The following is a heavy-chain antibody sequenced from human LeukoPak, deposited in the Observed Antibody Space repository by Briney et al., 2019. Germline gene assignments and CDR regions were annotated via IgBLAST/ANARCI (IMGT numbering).Heavy chain of an antibody. D-gene: IGHD4-17*01. CDR2: INWNVGST. J-gene: IGHJ4*02. Sequence: GGSLRLSCAAAGFSFDAYGISWVRQPPGKWLEWVSGINWNVGSTGYADSVKGRFTISRDNAKNTLYLQMNSLRAEDTALYYCARIDYGDYAGLDCWGQRTLVTVSS. CDR3: ARIDYGDYAGLDC. V-gene: IGHV3-20*04. CDR1: GFSFDAYG.